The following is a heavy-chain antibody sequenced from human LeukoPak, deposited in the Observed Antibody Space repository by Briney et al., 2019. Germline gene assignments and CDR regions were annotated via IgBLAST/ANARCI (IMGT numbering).Heavy chain of an antibody. Sequence: PGGSLRLSCSAPEFTFSSYAMHWVRQAPGKGLEYVSAISSNGGSTYYADSVKGRFTISRDNSKNTLYLQMSSLRAEDTAVYYCVKDMRGCSGGSCYGTFDYWGQGTLVTVSS. J-gene: IGHJ4*02. V-gene: IGHV3-64D*09. CDR2: ISSNGGST. D-gene: IGHD2-15*01. CDR1: EFTFSSYA. CDR3: VKDMRGCSGGSCYGTFDY.